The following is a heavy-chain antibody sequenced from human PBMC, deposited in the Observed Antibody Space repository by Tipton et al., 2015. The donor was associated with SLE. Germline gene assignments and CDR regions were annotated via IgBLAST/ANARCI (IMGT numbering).Heavy chain of an antibody. CDR1: GGSISSGGYF. D-gene: IGHD5-12*01. V-gene: IGHV4-31*03. CDR3: ARERYITSSSGDGFDI. CDR2: IYHTGDT. J-gene: IGHJ3*02. Sequence: TLSLTCSVSGGSISSGGYFWTWIRQHPVKGLEWIGYIYHTGDTYYNPSLKSRVTISSDTSTNQFSRQLSSVTAADTAVYYCARERYITSSSGDGFDIWGQGTVVTASS.